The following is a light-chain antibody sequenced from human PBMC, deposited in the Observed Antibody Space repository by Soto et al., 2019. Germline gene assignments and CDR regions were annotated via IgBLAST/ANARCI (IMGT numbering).Light chain of an antibody. V-gene: IGLV2-14*01. CDR2: EVS. CDR1: SSDVGGYNY. J-gene: IGLJ3*02. Sequence: QSALTQPASVSGSPGQSITISCTGTSSDVGGYNYVSWYQHRPGKAPKLMIYEVSNRPSGVSNRFSGSKSGNTASLTISGLRAEDEADYYCSSYTSSSPRVFGGGTKLTVL. CDR3: SSYTSSSPRV.